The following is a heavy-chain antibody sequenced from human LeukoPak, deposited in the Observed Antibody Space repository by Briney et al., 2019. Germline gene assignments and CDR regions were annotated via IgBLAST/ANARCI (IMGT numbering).Heavy chain of an antibody. CDR3: AKNRSPKLASALDS. CDR2: ISGSGGST. J-gene: IGHJ4*02. Sequence: GGSLRLSCAASGFTFSSYAMSWVRQAPGKGLEWVSAISGSGGSTYYADSVKGRFIISRDKSTYTVTLQMNSLSPEDTAVYYCAKNRSPKLASALDSWGQGTLVTVSS. D-gene: IGHD2/OR15-2a*01. V-gene: IGHV3-23*01. CDR1: GFTFSSYA.